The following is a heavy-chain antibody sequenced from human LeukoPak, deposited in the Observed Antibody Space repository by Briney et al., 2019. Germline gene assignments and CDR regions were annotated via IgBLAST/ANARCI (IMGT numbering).Heavy chain of an antibody. V-gene: IGHV1-2*02. CDR2: IKPDRGGT. J-gene: IGHJ4*02. CDR1: GYTFTDHY. D-gene: IGHD7-27*01. Sequence: ASVKVSCKASGYTFTDHYMHWVRQAPGQGLEWVGWIKPDRGGTHYSQKFQGRVTLTTDTSIRTAYMELGGLRSDDSAVYFCARDHIWGPEYWGQGALVTVSS. CDR3: ARDHIWGPEY.